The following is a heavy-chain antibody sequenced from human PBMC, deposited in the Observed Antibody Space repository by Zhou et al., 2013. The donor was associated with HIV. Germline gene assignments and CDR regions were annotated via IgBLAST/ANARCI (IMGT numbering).Heavy chain of an antibody. CDR1: RHLQQLC. CDR2: IIPILGIA. CDR3: ARGAYCGGDCYLVLDY. V-gene: IGHV1-69*04. J-gene: IGHJ4*02. D-gene: IGHD2-21*01. Sequence: QVQLVQSGAEVKKPGVLGEGLLQGFWRHLQQLCYQLGATGPWTRALSGWEGIIPILGIANYAQKFQGRVTITADKSTSTAYMELSSLRSEDTAVYYCARGAYCGGDCYLVLDYWGQGTLVTVSS.